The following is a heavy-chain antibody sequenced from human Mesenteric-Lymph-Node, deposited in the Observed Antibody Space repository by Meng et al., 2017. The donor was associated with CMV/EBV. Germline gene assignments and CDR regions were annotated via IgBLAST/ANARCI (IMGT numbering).Heavy chain of an antibody. CDR3: AKARGFCTSISCEGGDY. CDR2: INAGNGNT. CDR1: TFTNYG. Sequence: TFTNYGLHWVRQAPGQRLEWMGWINAGNGNTKYSQKFQGRISITRDTSASTAYMELGSLRSEDTAVYYCAKARGFCTSISCEGGDYWGQGTLVTVSS. D-gene: IGHD2-2*01. J-gene: IGHJ4*02. V-gene: IGHV1-3*01.